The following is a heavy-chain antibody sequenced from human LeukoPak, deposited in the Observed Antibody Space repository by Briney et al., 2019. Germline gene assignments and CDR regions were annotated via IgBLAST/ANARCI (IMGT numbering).Heavy chain of an antibody. V-gene: IGHV3-7*01. CDR3: ARDLRGSPDTFDS. CDR2: IKQDGSEK. D-gene: IGHD1-26*01. CDR1: GFTFSSYW. J-gene: IGHJ4*02. Sequence: GRSLRLSCAASGFTFSSYWMSWVRQAPGKGLEWVANIKQDGSEKYYVDSVKGRFTISRDNAKNSLYLQMNSLRAEDTAVYYCARDLRGSPDTFDSWGQGTLVTVSS.